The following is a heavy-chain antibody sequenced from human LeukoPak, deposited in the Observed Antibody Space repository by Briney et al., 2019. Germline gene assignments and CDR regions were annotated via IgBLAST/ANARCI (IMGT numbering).Heavy chain of an antibody. J-gene: IGHJ5*02. CDR1: GDSVSSNSAA. Sequence: SQTLSLTCAISGDSVSSNSAAWNWIRQYPSRGLEWLGRTYYRSKWYNDYAVSVKSRITINPDTSKNQFSLQLNSVTPEDTAVYYCAREGIAVAYELFDPWGQGTLVTVSS. CDR2: TYYRSKWYN. CDR3: AREGIAVAYELFDP. V-gene: IGHV6-1*01. D-gene: IGHD6-19*01.